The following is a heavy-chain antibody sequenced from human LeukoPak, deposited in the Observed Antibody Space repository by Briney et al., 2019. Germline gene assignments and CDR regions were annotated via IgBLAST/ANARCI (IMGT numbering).Heavy chain of an antibody. CDR2: ISGSTT. D-gene: IGHD3-10*01. J-gene: IGHJ4*02. CDR3: VYHSGNY. V-gene: IGHV3-23*01. Sequence: PGGSLRLSCAASGFTISTYGMSWVRQAPGKGLEWVSSISGSTTYYADSVKGRFTISRDNSKNTVSLQMNSLRAEDTDCAKSVYHSGNYWGQGTLVTVSS. CDR1: GFTISTYG.